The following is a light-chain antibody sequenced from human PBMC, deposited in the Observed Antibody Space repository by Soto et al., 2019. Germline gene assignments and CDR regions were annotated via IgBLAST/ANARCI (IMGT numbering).Light chain of an antibody. CDR1: QSVSSW. CDR3: QQYNDFSWT. J-gene: IGKJ1*01. CDR2: EAS. Sequence: DIQMTQSPSTLSASVGDRVTITCRDSQSVSSWLAWYPQTPGKAPNLLIYEASSLQSGAPSRFSGSGSGTEFTLTISSLQPDDVAIDYCQQYNDFSWTFGQGTKVDIK. V-gene: IGKV1-5*01.